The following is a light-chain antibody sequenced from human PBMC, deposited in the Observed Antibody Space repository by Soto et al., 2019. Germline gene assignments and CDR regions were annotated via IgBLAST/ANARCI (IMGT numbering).Light chain of an antibody. CDR3: SSYTSTSSPSYV. V-gene: IGLV2-11*01. J-gene: IGLJ1*01. CDR2: DVS. CDR1: SSDVGGYNY. Sequence: QSALTQPRSVSGSPGQSVTISCTGTSSDVGGYNYVSWYLQHPGKAPKVMIYDVSKRPSGVPDRFSGSKSGNTASLTISGLQAEDEADYYCSSYTSTSSPSYVFGTGTKVTVL.